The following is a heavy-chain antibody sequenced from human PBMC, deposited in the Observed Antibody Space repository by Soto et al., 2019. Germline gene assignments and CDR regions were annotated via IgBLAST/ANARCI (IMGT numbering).Heavy chain of an antibody. V-gene: IGHV4-59*01. CDR2: IYHSGST. Sequence: QVQLQESGPRLVKPSETLSLTCTVSGGSISHFYWSWIRQSPGKGLEWLGYIYHSGSTSYNPSLRSRVTMSMDTSKTQFSLNLSSVTAADTAVYFCAASYY. J-gene: IGHJ6*01. CDR1: GGSISHFY. CDR3: AASYY.